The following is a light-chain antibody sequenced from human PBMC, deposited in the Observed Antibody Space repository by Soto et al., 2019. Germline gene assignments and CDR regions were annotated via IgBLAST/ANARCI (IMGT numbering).Light chain of an antibody. CDR3: QQGYSTPRT. CDR2: AAS. V-gene: IGKV1-39*01. J-gene: IGKJ1*01. CDR1: QSISSY. Sequence: DIQMTQSPSSLSASVGDRVTITCRASQSISSYLNWYQQKPGKAPKLLIYAASSLQSGVPSRFSGSGSGTDFTLTIRSLQPEDFATYYCQQGYSTPRTFGQGTKVDIK.